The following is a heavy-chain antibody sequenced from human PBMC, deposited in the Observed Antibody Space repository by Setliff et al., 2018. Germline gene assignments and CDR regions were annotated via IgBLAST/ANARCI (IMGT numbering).Heavy chain of an antibody. CDR1: GGSISPYF. CDR3: ARDRTACSYGLDV. J-gene: IGHJ6*02. V-gene: IGHV4-59*01. CDR2: IYHSGNT. Sequence: SETLSLTCTVSGGSISPYFWSWIRQSPGKGLEWIGYIYHSGNTNFNPSLKSRVNMSIDTSKNHFALNLKSVTAADTAVYYCARDRTACSYGLDVWGQGTTVTVSS. D-gene: IGHD2-15*01.